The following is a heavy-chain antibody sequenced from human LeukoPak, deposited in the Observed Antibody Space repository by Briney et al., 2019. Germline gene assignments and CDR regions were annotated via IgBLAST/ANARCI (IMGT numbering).Heavy chain of an antibody. D-gene: IGHD3-16*01. CDR1: GYSISSGYY. V-gene: IGHV4-38-2*02. J-gene: IGHJ4*02. Sequence: SETLSLTRTVSGYSISSGYYWGWIRQPPGKGLEWIGSIYHSGSTYYNPSLKSRVTISVDTSKNQFSLKLSSVTAADTAVYYCAREPTAWGYFDYWGQGTLVTVSS. CDR2: IYHSGST. CDR3: AREPTAWGYFDY.